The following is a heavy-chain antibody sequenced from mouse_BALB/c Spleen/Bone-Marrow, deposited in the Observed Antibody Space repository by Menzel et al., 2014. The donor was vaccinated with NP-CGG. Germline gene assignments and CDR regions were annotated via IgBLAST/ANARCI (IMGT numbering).Heavy chain of an antibody. Sequence: VQLQQSGAELVKPGASVKLSCKASGYTFTSYWMHWVKQRPGQGLEWIGEINPSDGRTNYNEKFKNKATLTVDKSSSTTYMQLSNLTSEDSAVYYCARDYGYDAGFAWMVYWGQGTLVTVSA. CDR1: GYTFTSYW. CDR3: ARDYGYDAGFAWMVY. CDR2: INPSDGRT. D-gene: IGHD2-14*01. J-gene: IGHJ3*01. V-gene: IGHV1S81*02.